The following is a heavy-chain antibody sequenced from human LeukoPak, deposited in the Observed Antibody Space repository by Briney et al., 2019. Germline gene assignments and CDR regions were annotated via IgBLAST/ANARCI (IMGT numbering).Heavy chain of an antibody. Sequence: ASVRVSCKASGYTFSTTYINWVRQAPGQGLEWMGRISAYNGKTSYAQKFQGRVTMITDSSTTTAYMDLASLRSDDTAVYYCARGGTYYPCIDYWGQGTLVTVSS. V-gene: IGHV1-18*01. CDR2: ISAYNGKT. D-gene: IGHD1-26*01. J-gene: IGHJ4*01. CDR3: ARGGTYYPCIDY. CDR1: GYTFSTTY.